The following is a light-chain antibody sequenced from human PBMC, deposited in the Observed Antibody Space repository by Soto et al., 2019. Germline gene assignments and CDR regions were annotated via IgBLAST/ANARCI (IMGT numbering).Light chain of an antibody. Sequence: EIQMTQSPSSLSASVGDRVTITCRASQDIYNYLAWYQQRPGQVPKLLIYHASTLQSGVPSRFSGSGSGTDFTLTISSLQPEDVATYFCQKYHSAVFTFGPGTKVDIK. CDR2: HAS. CDR1: QDIYNY. CDR3: QKYHSAVFT. J-gene: IGKJ3*01. V-gene: IGKV1-27*01.